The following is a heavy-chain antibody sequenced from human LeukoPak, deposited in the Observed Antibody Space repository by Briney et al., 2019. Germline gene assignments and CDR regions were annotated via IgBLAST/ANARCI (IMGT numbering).Heavy chain of an antibody. CDR3: ALPRKINYYDSSELDY. CDR1: GGTFSSYA. CDR2: IIPILGMA. Sequence: SVKVSCKASGGTFSSYAISWVRQAPGQGLEWMGRIIPILGMANYAQKFQGRVTITADKSTSTAYMELSSLRSEDTAVYYCALPRKINYYDSSELDYWGQGTLVTVSS. V-gene: IGHV1-69*04. J-gene: IGHJ4*02. D-gene: IGHD3-22*01.